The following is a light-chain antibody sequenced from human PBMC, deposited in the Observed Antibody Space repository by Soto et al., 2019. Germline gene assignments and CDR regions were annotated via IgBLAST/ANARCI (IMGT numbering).Light chain of an antibody. CDR2: SNN. V-gene: IGLV1-44*01. CDR3: ATWDDTLSGWV. CDR1: SSNIGSNT. J-gene: IGLJ3*02. Sequence: QSVLTQPPSASGTPGQRVTISCSGSSSNIGSNTVNWYQQLPGTAPKLLIHSNNQRPSGVPDRFSGSKSGTSASLAISGPQSEDEADYYCATWDDTLSGWVFGGGTKLTV.